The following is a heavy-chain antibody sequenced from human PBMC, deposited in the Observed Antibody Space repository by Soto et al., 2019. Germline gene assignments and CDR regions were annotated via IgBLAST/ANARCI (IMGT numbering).Heavy chain of an antibody. Sequence: PGGSLRLSCAASGFTFSSYAMSWVRQAPGKGLEWVSAISGSGGSTYYADSVKGRFTISRDNSKNTLYLQMNSLRAEDTAVYYCAKDPITIFGVVDDMDVWGQGTTVTVSS. CDR2: ISGSGGST. J-gene: IGHJ6*02. CDR1: GFTFSSYA. D-gene: IGHD3-3*01. CDR3: AKDPITIFGVVDDMDV. V-gene: IGHV3-23*01.